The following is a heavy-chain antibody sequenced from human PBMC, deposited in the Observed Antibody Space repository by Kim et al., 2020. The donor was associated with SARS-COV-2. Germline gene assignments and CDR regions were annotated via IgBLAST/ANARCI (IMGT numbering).Heavy chain of an antibody. J-gene: IGHJ6*02. CDR1: GGSISSGDHY. Sequence: SEILSLTCTLSGGSISSGDHYWTWIRQPPGKGLEWIGHIYYTGNTYYNPSLNSRITLSVDTSKNQFSLKLTSVTAADTAVYYCARGGYFYYIMDVWGQGTTVTVSS. CDR2: IYYTGNT. V-gene: IGHV4-30-4*01. CDR3: ARGGYFYYIMDV.